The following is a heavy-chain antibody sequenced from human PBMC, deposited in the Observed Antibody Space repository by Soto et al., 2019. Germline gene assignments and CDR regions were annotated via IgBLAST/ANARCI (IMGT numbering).Heavy chain of an antibody. Sequence: QVQLVQSGAEVKKPGSSVKVSCKASGGTLSRSAISWVRQAPGQALEWMGGIIPIFGPAIYAQKFRGRVSIIADESTRTAYMEMCSLRSEDTAVYYCGTGSSWTKVESWGQGTLVTVSS. CDR1: GGTLSRSA. CDR2: IIPIFGPA. CDR3: GTGSSWTKVES. J-gene: IGHJ4*02. V-gene: IGHV1-69*01. D-gene: IGHD6-13*01.